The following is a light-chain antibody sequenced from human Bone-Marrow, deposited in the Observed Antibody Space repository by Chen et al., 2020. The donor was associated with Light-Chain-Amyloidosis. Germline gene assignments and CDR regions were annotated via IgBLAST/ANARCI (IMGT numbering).Light chain of an antibody. J-gene: IGLJ3*02. CDR2: DDS. Sequence: SYVLNQPSSVSVAPGQTATIACGGNNIGSTSVHWYQQTPGQAPLLVVYDDSDRPSGIPERLSGSNSGNTATLTISRVEAGEEADYYCQVWARSSDRPVFGGGTKLTVL. CDR3: QVWARSSDRPV. CDR1: NIGSTS. V-gene: IGLV3-21*02.